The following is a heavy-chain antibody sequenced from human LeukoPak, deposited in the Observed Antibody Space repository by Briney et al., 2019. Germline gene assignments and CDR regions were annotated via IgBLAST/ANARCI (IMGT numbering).Heavy chain of an antibody. CDR1: GFTFSSYA. V-gene: IGHV3-23*01. Sequence: QPGGSLRLSCAASGFTFSSYAMSWVRQAPGKGLEWVSAISGSGGSTYYADSVMGRFTISRDNSKNTLYLQMNSLRAEDTAVYYCAKGDSYYYDSSGYHTRPRGFDYWGQGTLVTVSS. CDR3: AKGDSYYYDSSGYHTRPRGFDY. D-gene: IGHD3-22*01. CDR2: ISGSGGST. J-gene: IGHJ4*02.